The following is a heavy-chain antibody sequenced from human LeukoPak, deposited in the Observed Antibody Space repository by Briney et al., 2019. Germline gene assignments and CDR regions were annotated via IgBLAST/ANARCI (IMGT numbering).Heavy chain of an antibody. CDR2: ICGSGGRT. CDR1: GVTFSFYA. D-gene: IGHD2-15*01. V-gene: IGHV3-23*01. Sequence: GESLRLSCAASGVTFSFYAMSSVRQAPGKRLVWLSVICGSGGRTYYAACVKRRFTISRDNSKNPLYLQMNSLRAEDTAEYFCANSFDCSGPPYWGQGTLVTVSS. J-gene: IGHJ4*02. CDR3: ANSFDCSGPPY.